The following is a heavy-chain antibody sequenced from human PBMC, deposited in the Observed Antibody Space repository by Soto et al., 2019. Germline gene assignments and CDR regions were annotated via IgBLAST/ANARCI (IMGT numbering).Heavy chain of an antibody. Sequence: QVQLVESGGGVVQSGRSVRLSCTASGFNFNDYGMHWVRQAPGKGLEWVAVISYVGGERYYADSVKGRFIISRDNSKNTLYLQMNSLRAEDTAVYYCAKDLVAAYGSGRRGCFDNWGQGTLVTVSS. CDR1: GFNFNDYG. V-gene: IGHV3-30*18. D-gene: IGHD6-19*01. J-gene: IGHJ4*02. CDR3: AKDLVAAYGSGRRGCFDN. CDR2: ISYVGGER.